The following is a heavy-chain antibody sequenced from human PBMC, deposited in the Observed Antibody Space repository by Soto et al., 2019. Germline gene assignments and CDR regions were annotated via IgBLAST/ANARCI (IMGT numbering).Heavy chain of an antibody. V-gene: IGHV1-3*04. D-gene: IGHD1-7*01. J-gene: IGHJ5*02. CDR1: GYTFTNNV. CDR3: ARDPIWTYTWNYARLNYLDP. Sequence: RASVKVSCKASGYTFTNNVIHWLRQAPGQTLEWMGWIRTAKGNTKYSQKFEARVTLTRDTAASTAYMEPNSLRSDDTAVYYCARDPIWTYTWNYARLNYLDPWGQGTLVTVS. CDR2: IRTAKGNT.